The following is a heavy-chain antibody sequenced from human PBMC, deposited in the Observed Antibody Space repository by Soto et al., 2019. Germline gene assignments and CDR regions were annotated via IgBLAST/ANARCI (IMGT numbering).Heavy chain of an antibody. V-gene: IGHV3-33*05. Sequence: QVQLVESGGGVVQPGTSLRLSCVGSGFTFRSYVIHWVRQAPGKGLEWVALTSYDGSNNFYGDSVKGRFTISRDNSRNTVELQMDSLRLEDTALYYCARWGTTGGLDVWGQGTLVSGSS. CDR1: GFTFRSYV. CDR2: TSYDGSNN. J-gene: IGHJ4*02. D-gene: IGHD3-16*01. CDR3: ARWGTTGGLDV.